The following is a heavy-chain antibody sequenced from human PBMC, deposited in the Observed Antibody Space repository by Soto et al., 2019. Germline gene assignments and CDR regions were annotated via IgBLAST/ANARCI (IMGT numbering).Heavy chain of an antibody. Sequence: EVQLLESGGGLVQPGGSLRLSCAAAGFSFSTYAMSWVRRAPGKGLEWVSTISGSGANTYYADSVKGRFTISRDNSKNTVYLQMNSLRAEDTAVYYCAKRRGPTPPRWYFDYGGQGTLVTVSS. D-gene: IGHD2-15*01. CDR1: GFSFSTYA. V-gene: IGHV3-23*01. CDR2: ISGSGANT. J-gene: IGHJ4*02. CDR3: AKRRGPTPPRWYFDY.